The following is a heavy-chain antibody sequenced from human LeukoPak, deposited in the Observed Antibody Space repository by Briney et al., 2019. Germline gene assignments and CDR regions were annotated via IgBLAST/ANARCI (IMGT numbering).Heavy chain of an antibody. J-gene: IGHJ6*02. D-gene: IGHD6-19*01. V-gene: IGHV1-8*01. CDR2: MNPNSGNT. Sequence: ASVKVSCKASGYTFTSYDINWVRQAPGQGLEWMGWMNPNSGNTGYAQKFQGRVTMTRNTSISTAYMELSSLRSEDTAVYYCARSQAEQVQWLVGIYYYYGMDVWGQGTTVTVSS. CDR1: GYTFTSYD. CDR3: ARSQAEQVQWLVGIYYYYGMDV.